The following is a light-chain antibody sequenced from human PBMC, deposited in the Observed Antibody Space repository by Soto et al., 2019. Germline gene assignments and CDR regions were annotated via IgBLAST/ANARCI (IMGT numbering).Light chain of an antibody. CDR2: EGV. CDR3: CSYAGFNTPVV. CDR1: SSDIGSYNF. V-gene: IGLV2-23*01. Sequence: QSALTQPASVSGSPGQSITISCTGTSSDIGSYNFVSWYQQHPGKAPKLMIYEGVKRPSGVSNRFSGSKSGNTASLTISGLQTEDEADYYCCSYAGFNTPVVFGGGTKLTVL. J-gene: IGLJ2*01.